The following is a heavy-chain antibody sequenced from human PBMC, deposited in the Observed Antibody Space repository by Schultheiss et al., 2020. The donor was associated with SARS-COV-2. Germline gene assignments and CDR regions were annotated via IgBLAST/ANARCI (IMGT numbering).Heavy chain of an antibody. V-gene: IGHV3-7*01. J-gene: IGHJ4*02. D-gene: IGHD4-17*01. CDR2: IKQDGSEK. CDR3: AREYGDYYAYFDY. CDR1: GYIFSSYW. Sequence: GESLKISCAVSGYIFSSYWMSWVRQAPGKGLEWVANIKQDGSEKNYVDSVKGRFTISRDNSKNTLYLQMNSLRAEDTAVYYCAREYGDYYAYFDYWGQGTLVTVSS.